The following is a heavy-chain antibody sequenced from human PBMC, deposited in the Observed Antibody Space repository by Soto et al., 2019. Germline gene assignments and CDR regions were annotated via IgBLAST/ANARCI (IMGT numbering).Heavy chain of an antibody. CDR1: GYSFTSYW. CDR2: IYPGDSDT. CDR3: ARRRTGSSGLDQHGMDV. D-gene: IGHD6-13*01. V-gene: IGHV5-51*01. J-gene: IGHJ6*02. Sequence: PGESLKISCKGSGYSFTSYWIGWVRQMPGKGLEWMGIIYPGDSDTRYSPSFQGQVTISADKSISTAYLQWSSLKASDTAMYYCARRRTGSSGLDQHGMDVGGQGTTVTVSS.